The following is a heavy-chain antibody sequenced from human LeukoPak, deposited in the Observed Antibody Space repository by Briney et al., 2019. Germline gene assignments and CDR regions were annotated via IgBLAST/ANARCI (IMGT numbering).Heavy chain of an antibody. J-gene: IGHJ6*03. CDR3: ARDRGYDSGSYYGRYYYYMDV. CDR1: GGAFSSYA. CDR2: IIPIFATP. V-gene: IGHV1-69*13. Sequence: GASVKVSCKASGGAFSSYAISWMRQAPGQGLEWMGGIIPIFATPNYAQKFQGRVTITADESTSTAYMELSSLRSEDTAVYYCARDRGYDSGSYYGRYYYYMDVWGKGTTVTISS. D-gene: IGHD3-10*01.